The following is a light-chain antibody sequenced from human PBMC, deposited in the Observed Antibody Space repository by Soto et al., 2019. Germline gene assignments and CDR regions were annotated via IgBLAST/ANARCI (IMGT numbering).Light chain of an antibody. J-gene: IGKJ3*01. CDR2: DAS. CDR1: QGISTY. CDR3: QNYDRFHIS. V-gene: IGKV1-27*01. Sequence: DFQMTQSPSSLSASIGDRVTVTCRASQGISTYLAWYQQKPAKGPELLIYDASTLQSVLQARCSGSGSGTDFTLAISSLQPEDVATYYRQNYDRFHISFGPGTKVDI.